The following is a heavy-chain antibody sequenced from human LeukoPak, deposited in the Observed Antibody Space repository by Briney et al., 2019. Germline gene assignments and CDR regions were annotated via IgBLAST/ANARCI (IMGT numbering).Heavy chain of an antibody. CDR1: GFTFSSYS. Sequence: GGSLRLSCAASGFTFSSYSMNWVRQAPGKGLEWVSSISSSSSYIYYADSVKGRFTISRDNAKNSLYLQMNSLRAEDTAVYYCARDCGGSCYSGNYWGQGTLVTVSS. J-gene: IGHJ4*02. V-gene: IGHV3-21*01. CDR2: ISSSSSYI. CDR3: ARDCGGSCYSGNY. D-gene: IGHD2-15*01.